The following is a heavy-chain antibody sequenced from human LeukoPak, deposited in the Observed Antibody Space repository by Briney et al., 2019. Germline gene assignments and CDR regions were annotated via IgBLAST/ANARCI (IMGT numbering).Heavy chain of an antibody. V-gene: IGHV1-8*01. Sequence: ASVKVSCKASGYTFTSYDINWARQATGQGLEWMGWMNPNSGNTGYAQKFQGRVTMTRNTSISTAYMELSSLRSEDTAVYYCVGGLFERSGYPKYWGQGTLVNVP. CDR3: VGGLFERSGYPKY. D-gene: IGHD3-3*01. CDR2: MNPNSGNT. J-gene: IGHJ4*02. CDR1: GYTFTSYD.